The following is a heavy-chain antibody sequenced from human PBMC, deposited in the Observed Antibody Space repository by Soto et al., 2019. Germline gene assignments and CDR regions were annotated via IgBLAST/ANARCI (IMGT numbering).Heavy chain of an antibody. CDR2: ISSSSSYI. CDR1: GFTFSSYS. J-gene: IGHJ6*02. D-gene: IGHD6-19*01. Sequence: EVQLVESGGGLVKPGGSLRLSCAASGFTFSSYSMNWVRQAPGKGLEWVSSISSSSSYIYYADSVKGRFTISRDNAKNSLYLQMNSLRAEDTAVYYCATERDSSGWSERGPSYYYYGMDVWGQGTTVTVSS. V-gene: IGHV3-21*01. CDR3: ATERDSSGWSERGPSYYYYGMDV.